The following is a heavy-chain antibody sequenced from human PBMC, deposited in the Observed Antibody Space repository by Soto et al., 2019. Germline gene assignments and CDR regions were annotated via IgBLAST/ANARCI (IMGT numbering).Heavy chain of an antibody. CDR2: LYSGGRT. Sequence: EVQLVESGGGLVQPGESLRLSCAASGFTVSGYYMNLVRRAPGKGLEWLSILYSGGRTYYADSVKGRFTISRDNSKNTLFLHVDGLRAEDTAVYYCARGLNGDRSDFWGQGTLVTVSS. CDR3: ARGLNGDRSDF. V-gene: IGHV3-66*01. J-gene: IGHJ4*02. CDR1: GFTVSGYY. D-gene: IGHD4-17*01.